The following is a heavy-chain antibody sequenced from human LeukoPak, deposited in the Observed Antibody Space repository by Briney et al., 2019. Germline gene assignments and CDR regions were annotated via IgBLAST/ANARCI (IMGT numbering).Heavy chain of an antibody. CDR3: AMMDYGGYAAAFDI. D-gene: IGHD4-17*01. J-gene: IGHJ3*02. V-gene: IGHV4-4*07. CDR2: IYTSGST. Sequence: SETLSLTCTVSGGSISSYYWSWIRQPAGKGLEWIGRIYTSGSTNYNPSLKSRVTMSVDTSKNQFSLKLSSVTAADTAVYYCAMMDYGGYAAAFDIWGQGTMVTVSS. CDR1: GGSISSYY.